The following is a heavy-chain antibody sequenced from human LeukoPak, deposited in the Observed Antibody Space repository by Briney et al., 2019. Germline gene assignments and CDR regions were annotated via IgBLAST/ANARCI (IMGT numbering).Heavy chain of an antibody. Sequence: GGSLRLSSAASGFTFSSYGMHWVRQAPGKGLEWVAVISYDGSNKYYADSVKGRFTISRDNSKNTLYLQMNSLRAEDTAVYYCANGQLYSYGYYFDYWGQGTLVTVSS. CDR2: ISYDGSNK. CDR1: GFTFSSYG. V-gene: IGHV3-30*18. CDR3: ANGQLYSYGYYFDY. J-gene: IGHJ4*02. D-gene: IGHD5-18*01.